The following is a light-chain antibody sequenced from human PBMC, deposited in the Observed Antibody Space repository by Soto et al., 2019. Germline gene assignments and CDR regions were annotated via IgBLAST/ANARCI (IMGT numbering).Light chain of an antibody. CDR2: GNT. V-gene: IGLV1-40*01. CDR1: SSKIGAGYD. CDR3: QSYDSSLSGFVV. J-gene: IGLJ2*01. Sequence: QSVLTQPPSVSGAPGQRVTISCTGSSSKIGAGYDVHWYQQLPGTAPKLLIYGNTNRPSGVPDRFSGSKSGTSASLAITGLQAEDEADYYCQSYDSSLSGFVVFGGGTQLTVL.